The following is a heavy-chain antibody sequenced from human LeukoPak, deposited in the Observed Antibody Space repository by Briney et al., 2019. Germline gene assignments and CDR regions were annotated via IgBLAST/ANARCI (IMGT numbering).Heavy chain of an antibody. D-gene: IGHD6-19*01. CDR2: IWYDGSNK. V-gene: IGHV3-33*01. CDR1: GFTFSSYG. J-gene: IGHJ6*02. CDR3: ARDRGFGYSSGWFYYGTDV. Sequence: GGSLRLSCAASGFTFSSYGMHWVRQAPGKGLEWVAVIWYDGSNKYYADSVKGRFTISRDNSKNTLYLQMNSLRAEDTAVYYCARDRGFGYSSGWFYYGTDVWGQGTTVTVSS.